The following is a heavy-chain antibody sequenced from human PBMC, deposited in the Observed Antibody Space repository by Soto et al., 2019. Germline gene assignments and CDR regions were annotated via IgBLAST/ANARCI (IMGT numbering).Heavy chain of an antibody. J-gene: IGHJ5*02. CDR1: GDSINSRSYY. V-gene: IGHV4-39*01. D-gene: IGHD3-9*01. Sequence: QLQLQESGPGLVKPSETLSLTCSVSGDSINSRSYYWGWIRQPPGRGLERIGSTYYSGRTYDNPCLKRRVSISVDTSLNQFSLNLTSLTAADTSVYYCASSSLSVDYYDILTRFPSWFDPWGPGTLVTVSS. CDR3: ASSSLSVDYYDILTRFPSWFDP. CDR2: TYYSGRT.